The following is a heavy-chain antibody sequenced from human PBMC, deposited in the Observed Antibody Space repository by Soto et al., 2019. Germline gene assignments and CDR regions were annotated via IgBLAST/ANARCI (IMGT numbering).Heavy chain of an antibody. CDR1: GFTFSSYS. D-gene: IGHD3-3*01. Sequence: GGSLRLSCAASGFTFSSYSMNWVRQAPGKGLEWVSSISSSSSYIYYADSVKGRFTISRDNAKNSLYLQMNSLRAEDTAVYYCARIRFGVVIRHDFDYWGQGTLVTVSS. V-gene: IGHV3-21*01. CDR2: ISSSSSYI. J-gene: IGHJ4*02. CDR3: ARIRFGVVIRHDFDY.